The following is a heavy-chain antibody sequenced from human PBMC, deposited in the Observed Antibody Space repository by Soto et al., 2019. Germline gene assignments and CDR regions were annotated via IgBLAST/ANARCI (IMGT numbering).Heavy chain of an antibody. CDR2: IYYSGST. D-gene: IGHD2-2*01. J-gene: IGHJ4*02. CDR1: GGSISSGDYY. Sequence: QVQLQESGPGLVKPSQTLSPTCTVSGGSISSGDYYWSWIRQPPGKGLEWIGYIYYSGSTYYNPSLKSRVTISVDTSKNQFSLKLSSVTAADTAVYYCARGGGYCSSTSCYYYFDYWGQGTLVTVSS. CDR3: ARGGGYCSSTSCYYYFDY. V-gene: IGHV4-30-4*01.